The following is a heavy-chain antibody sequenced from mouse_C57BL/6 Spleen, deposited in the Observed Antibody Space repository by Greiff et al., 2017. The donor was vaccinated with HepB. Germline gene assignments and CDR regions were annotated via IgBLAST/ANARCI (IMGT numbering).Heavy chain of an antibody. J-gene: IGHJ1*03. CDR2: ISNLAYSI. D-gene: IGHD1-1*01. Sequence: DVKLVESGGGLVQPGGSLKLSCAASGFTFSDYGMAWVRQAPRKGPEWVAFISNLAYSIYYADTVTGRFTISRENAKNTLYLEMSSLRSEDTAMYYCAREGSYYGSSHWYFDVWGTGTTVTVSS. CDR1: GFTFSDYG. CDR3: AREGSYYGSSHWYFDV. V-gene: IGHV5-15*01.